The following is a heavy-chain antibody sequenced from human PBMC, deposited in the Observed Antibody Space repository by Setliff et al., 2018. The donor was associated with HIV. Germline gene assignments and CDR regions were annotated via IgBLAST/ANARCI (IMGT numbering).Heavy chain of an antibody. CDR3: ARLVRGGSGHYFDY. CDR1: GGSIRSSSYY. CDR2: IYYSGST. J-gene: IGHJ4*02. D-gene: IGHD3-10*01. Sequence: SETLSLTCTVSGGSIRSSSYYWGWIRQPPGKGLEWIGSIYYSGSTYYNPSLRSRVTISGDTSKKQFSLKLKSVTAADTALYYCARLVRGGSGHYFDYWGQGKLVTVSS. V-gene: IGHV4-39*07.